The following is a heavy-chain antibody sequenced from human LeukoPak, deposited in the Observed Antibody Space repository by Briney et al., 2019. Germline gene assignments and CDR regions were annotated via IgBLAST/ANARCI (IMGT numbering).Heavy chain of an antibody. Sequence: PGGSLRLSCAAFGFTFSSYSMNWVRQAPGKGLEWVSSISSSSSYIYYADSVKGRFTISRDNAKNSLYLQMNSLRAEDTAVYYCARDLGYCSGGSCYSKAHLDVWGKGTTVTVSS. CDR3: ARDLGYCSGGSCYSKAHLDV. J-gene: IGHJ6*04. D-gene: IGHD2-15*01. V-gene: IGHV3-21*01. CDR2: ISSSSSYI. CDR1: GFTFSSYS.